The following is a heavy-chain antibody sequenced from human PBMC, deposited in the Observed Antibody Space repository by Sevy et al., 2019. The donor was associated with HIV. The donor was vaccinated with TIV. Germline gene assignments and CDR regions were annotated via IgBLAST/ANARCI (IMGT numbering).Heavy chain of an antibody. D-gene: IGHD1-26*01. V-gene: IGHV3-20*04. Sequence: GGSLRLSCAGSGVTTEDYGMNWVRQVPGKGLEWVSGIYWNGGSTAYADSVKGRLTISRDNAKRSLYLQMNSLRVDDTALYYCVRACSATYSAYFDYWGQGALVTVSS. CDR3: VRACSATYSAYFDY. CDR1: GVTTEDYG. CDR2: IYWNGGST. J-gene: IGHJ4*02.